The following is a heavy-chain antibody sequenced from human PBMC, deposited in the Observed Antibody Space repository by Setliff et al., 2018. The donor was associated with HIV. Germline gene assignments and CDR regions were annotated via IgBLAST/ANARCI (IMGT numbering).Heavy chain of an antibody. J-gene: IGHJ5*02. D-gene: IGHD3-10*01. CDR2: IMSETDGGTV. V-gene: IGHV3-15*01. CDR1: GFTFNNDW. Sequence: HGESLKISCAASGFTFNNDWMTWVRQAPGKGLEWVGRIMSETDGGTVDYAAPVKGRFTMSGDDSRDTLFLQMNSLQTEDTAVYYCTKYASGNWHYGSWGQGTLVTVSS. CDR3: TKYASGNWHYGS.